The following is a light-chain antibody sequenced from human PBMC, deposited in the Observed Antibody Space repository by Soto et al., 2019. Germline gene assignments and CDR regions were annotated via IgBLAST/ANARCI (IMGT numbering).Light chain of an antibody. CDR2: DAP. Sequence: EIVLTQSPATLSLSPGERATLSCRASQSVSSYLAWYQQKPGQAPRLLIYDAPNRATGIPARFSASGSGTDFPLTISSLEPEDFAVYYCQQRSNWPPKYTFGQGTKLAIK. V-gene: IGKV3-11*01. CDR1: QSVSSY. CDR3: QQRSNWPPKYT. J-gene: IGKJ2*01.